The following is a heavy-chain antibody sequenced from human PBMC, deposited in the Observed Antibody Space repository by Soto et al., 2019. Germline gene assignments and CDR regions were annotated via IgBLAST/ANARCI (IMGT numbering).Heavy chain of an antibody. CDR2: TYYRSKWYN. V-gene: IGHV6-1*01. D-gene: IGHD3-3*01. CDR1: GDSVSSNSAA. J-gene: IGHJ6*02. CDR3: AREGPRLRFLEWLSHSYGIDV. Sequence: PSQTLSLTCAISGDSVSSNSAAWNWIRQSPSRGLEWLGRTYYRSKWYNDYAVSVKSRITINPDTSKNQFSLQLNSVTPEDTAVYYCAREGPRLRFLEWLSHSYGIDVWGQGTTVTVSS.